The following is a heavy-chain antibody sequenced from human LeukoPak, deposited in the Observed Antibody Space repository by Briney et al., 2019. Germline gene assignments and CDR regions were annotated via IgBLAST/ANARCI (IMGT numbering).Heavy chain of an antibody. CDR2: ISSSSSYI. CDR1: GFTFSSYG. Sequence: GRSLRLSCAASGFTFSSYGMHWVRQAPGKGLEWVSSISSSSSYIYYADSVKGRFTISRDNAKNSLYLQMNSLRAEDTAVYYCARDSNHCSGGSCYLSAFDIWGQGTMVTVSS. V-gene: IGHV3-21*01. CDR3: ARDSNHCSGGSCYLSAFDI. D-gene: IGHD2-15*01. J-gene: IGHJ3*02.